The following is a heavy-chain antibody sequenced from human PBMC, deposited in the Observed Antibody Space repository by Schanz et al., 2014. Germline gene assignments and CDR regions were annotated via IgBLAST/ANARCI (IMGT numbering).Heavy chain of an antibody. Sequence: QVQLVQSGAELRKPGTSVKVSCKASGGTFSSFGINWVRQAPGQGLEWMGRIISILGIPNYAQKFQGRVTFTADKSTSTAYMELSSLKSEDTAVYYCARDQSPYTNSSDVRYFDYWGQGSLVTVSS. J-gene: IGHJ4*02. CDR3: ARDQSPYTNSSDVRYFDY. CDR1: GGTFSSFG. D-gene: IGHD6-6*01. CDR2: IISILGIP. V-gene: IGHV1-69*09.